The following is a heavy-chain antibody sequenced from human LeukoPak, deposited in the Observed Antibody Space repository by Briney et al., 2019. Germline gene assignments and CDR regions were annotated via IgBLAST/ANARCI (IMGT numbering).Heavy chain of an antibody. CDR2: ISDSGGST. J-gene: IGHJ4*02. D-gene: IGHD4-17*01. CDR1: GFTFRDYA. CDR3: ARDQPNYGDYTTDFDY. V-gene: IGHV3-23*01. Sequence: GGSLRLSCTASGFTFRDYAMSWVRQAPGKGLEWLSAISDSGGSTYYADSVKGRFTNSRDNSKDTLYLQMNSLRAEDTAVYYCARDQPNYGDYTTDFDYWGQGTLVTVSS.